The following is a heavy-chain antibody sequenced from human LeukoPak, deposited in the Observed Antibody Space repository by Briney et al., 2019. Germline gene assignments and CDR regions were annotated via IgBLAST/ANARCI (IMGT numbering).Heavy chain of an antibody. D-gene: IGHD5-18*01. J-gene: IGHJ5*02. V-gene: IGHV4-59*01. CDR1: GGSISNYY. CDR3: ARSELWQTWFDP. CDR2: IYYSGGTNYNPSL. Sequence: PSETLSLTCTVSGGSISNYYWSWIRQPLGKALEWIGHIYYSGGTNYNPSLNYNPSLKSRVTISVDTSKNQFSLKLTSVTAADTAVYYCARSELWQTWFDPWGQGTLVTVSS.